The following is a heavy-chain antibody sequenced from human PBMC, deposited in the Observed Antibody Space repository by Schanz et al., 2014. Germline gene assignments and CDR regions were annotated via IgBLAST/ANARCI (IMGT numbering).Heavy chain of an antibody. D-gene: IGHD6-19*01. J-gene: IGHJ6*02. CDR1: GFSFSDYW. Sequence: EVQLVESEGGLVQPGGSLRLSCEGSGFSFSDYWMGWVRQAPGKGLEWVANIKKDGSENYYADSVKGRFIISRDNAKSSQYLQMNILREEDTAVYYCARSYSSGWYPYYYGMDVWGQGTTVTVSS. CDR3: ARSYSSGWYPYYYGMDV. V-gene: IGHV3-7*01. CDR2: IKKDGSEN.